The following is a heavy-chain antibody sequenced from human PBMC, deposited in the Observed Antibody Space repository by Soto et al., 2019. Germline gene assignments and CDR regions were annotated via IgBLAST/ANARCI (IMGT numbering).Heavy chain of an antibody. CDR1: GFNSANYW. Sequence: EVQLVESGGGLVQPGGSLWLSCAASGFNSANYWMSWVRQAPGNRLEWLANIKQDGTETLYLDSVRGRFTISRDNYRNSLYLQMNSLIAEDTAVYYCSRGTDLLFCTGYSCPGIDVWGQGNKVTVS. CDR3: SRGTDLLFCTGYSCPGIDV. CDR2: IKQDGTET. V-gene: IGHV3-7*03. J-gene: IGHJ6*02. D-gene: IGHD2-8*02.